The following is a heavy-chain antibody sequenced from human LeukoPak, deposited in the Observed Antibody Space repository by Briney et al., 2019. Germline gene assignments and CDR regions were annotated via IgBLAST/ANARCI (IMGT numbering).Heavy chain of an antibody. V-gene: IGHV4-59*01. CDR3: ARGYCSSTSCEVDY. CDR1: GGSISSYY. CDR2: IYYSGST. J-gene: IGHJ4*02. D-gene: IGHD2-2*01. Sequence: SETLSLTCTVSGGSISSYYWSWIRQPPGKGLEWIGYIYYSGSTNYNPSLKSRVTVSVDTSKNQFSLKLSSVTAADTAVYYCARGYCSSTSCEVDYWGQGTLVTVSS.